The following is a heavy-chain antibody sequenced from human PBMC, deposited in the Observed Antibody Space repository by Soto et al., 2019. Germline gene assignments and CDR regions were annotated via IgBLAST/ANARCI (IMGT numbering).Heavy chain of an antibody. CDR3: ARRMTWSLWCFDL. CDR1: GYTFKDYD. J-gene: IGHJ2*01. CDR2: MNPNSGNT. D-gene: IGHD3-3*01. Sequence: QVQLLQSGAEVKKPGTSVRVSCRASGYTFKDYDINWVRRAPGQGLEWMGWMNPNSGNTAYARKFNDRITMTRSASARTAFMELSSLTPEDTAVYYCARRMTWSLWCFDLWGSGTQVTVSS. V-gene: IGHV1-8*01.